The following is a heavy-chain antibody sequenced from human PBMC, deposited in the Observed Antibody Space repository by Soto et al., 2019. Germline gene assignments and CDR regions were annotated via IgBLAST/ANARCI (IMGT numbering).Heavy chain of an antibody. D-gene: IGHD3-3*01. CDR2: MNPNSGNT. Sequence: WASVKVSCKASGYTFTSYDINWVRQATGQGLEWMGWMNPNSGNTGYAQKFQGRVTMTRNTSISTAYMELSSLRSEDTAVYYCARGRDYYDFWSGYSPIYGMDVWGQGTTVTVSS. J-gene: IGHJ6*02. CDR1: GYTFTSYD. CDR3: ARGRDYYDFWSGYSPIYGMDV. V-gene: IGHV1-8*01.